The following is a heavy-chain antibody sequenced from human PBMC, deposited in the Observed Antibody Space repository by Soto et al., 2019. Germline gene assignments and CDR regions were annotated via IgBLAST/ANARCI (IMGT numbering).Heavy chain of an antibody. J-gene: IGHJ5*02. CDR1: GGSISSYY. CDR3: ARDAPYCSSTSCYSRFDP. V-gene: IGHV4-59*01. Sequence: PSETLSLTCTVSGGSISSYYWSWIRQPPGKGLEWIGYIYYSGSTNYNPSLKSRVTISVDTSKNQFSLKLSSVTAADTAVYYCARDAPYCSSTSCYSRFDPWGQGTLVTVSS. D-gene: IGHD2-2*01. CDR2: IYYSGST.